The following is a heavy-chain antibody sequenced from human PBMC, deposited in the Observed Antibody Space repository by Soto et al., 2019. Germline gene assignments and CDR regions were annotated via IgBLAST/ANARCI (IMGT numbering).Heavy chain of an antibody. CDR2: INAGNGNT. CDR3: ARVGGSRPNYYGSGSYYTSPWFDP. D-gene: IGHD3-10*01. J-gene: IGHJ5*02. Sequence: ASVKVSCKASGYTFTSYAMHWVRQAPGQRLEWMGWINAGNGNTKYSQKFQGRVTITRDTSISTAYMELSRLRSDDTAVYYCARVGGSRPNYYGSGSYYTSPWFDPWGQGTLVTVSS. V-gene: IGHV1-3*01. CDR1: GYTFTSYA.